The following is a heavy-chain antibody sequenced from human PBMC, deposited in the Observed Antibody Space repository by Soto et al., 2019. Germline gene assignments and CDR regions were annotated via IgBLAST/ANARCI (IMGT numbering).Heavy chain of an antibody. CDR3: ARSYSSGWSGYY. CDR2: IIPILGIA. V-gene: IGHV1-69*02. D-gene: IGHD6-19*01. CDR1: GGTFSSYT. J-gene: IGHJ4*02. Sequence: QVQLVQSGAEVKKPGSSVKVSCKASGGTFSSYTISWVRQAPGQGLEWMGRIIPILGIANYAQKFQGSVTITADKSTSTAYMELSSLRSEDTAVYYCARSYSSGWSGYYWGQGTLVTVSS.